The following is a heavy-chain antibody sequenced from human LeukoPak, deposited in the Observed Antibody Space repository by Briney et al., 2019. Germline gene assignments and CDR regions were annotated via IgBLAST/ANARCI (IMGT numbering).Heavy chain of an antibody. D-gene: IGHD3-22*01. J-gene: IGHJ4*02. V-gene: IGHV3-21*01. Sequence: GGSLRLSSAASGFTFSSYSMNWVRQAPGKGLEWVSSISSSSSYIYYADSVKGRFTISRDNAKNSLYLQMNSLRAEDTAVYYCARRTMTPTVFDYWGQGTLVTASS. CDR2: ISSSSSYI. CDR3: ARRTMTPTVFDY. CDR1: GFTFSSYS.